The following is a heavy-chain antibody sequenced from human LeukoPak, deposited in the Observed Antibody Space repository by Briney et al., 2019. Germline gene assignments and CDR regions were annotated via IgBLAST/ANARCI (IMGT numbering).Heavy chain of an antibody. Sequence: SETLSLTCAVYGGSFSGYYWSWIRQPPGKGLEWIGEINHSGSTNYNPSLKSRVTISVDTSKDQFSLKLSSVTAADTAVYYCARQASSGWYGSYAFDIWGQGTMVTVSS. D-gene: IGHD6-19*01. J-gene: IGHJ3*02. CDR1: GGSFSGYY. CDR2: INHSGST. V-gene: IGHV4-34*01. CDR3: ARQASSGWYGSYAFDI.